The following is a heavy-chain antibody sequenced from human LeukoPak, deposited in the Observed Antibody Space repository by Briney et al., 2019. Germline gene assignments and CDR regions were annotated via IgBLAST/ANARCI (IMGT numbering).Heavy chain of an antibody. Sequence: GGSLRLSCQASGFTFYMYAISWVRQAPGKGLEWVASMCGTAGCTFYPDSVKGRFTISRDNSKNVLYLRMNSLTAEDTAIYYCAKDRPNFHENSGHYYRRDGDSWGQGTLVTVSS. CDR1: GFTFYMYA. J-gene: IGHJ5*01. CDR2: MCGTAGCT. D-gene: IGHD3-22*01. CDR3: AKDRPNFHENSGHYYRRDGDS. V-gene: IGHV3-23*01.